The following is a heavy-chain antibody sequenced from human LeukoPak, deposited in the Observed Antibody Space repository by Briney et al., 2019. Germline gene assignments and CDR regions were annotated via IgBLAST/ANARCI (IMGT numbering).Heavy chain of an antibody. CDR1: GFTFSSYA. D-gene: IGHD3-10*01. CDR3: AKDRPPMLWFGEPPRDLDV. V-gene: IGHV3-23*01. CDR2: ISGSGGST. J-gene: IGHJ6*02. Sequence: GGSLRLSCAASGFTFSSYAVSWVRQAPGKGLEWVSAISGSGGSTYYADSVKGRFTISRDNSKNTLYLQMNSLRAEDTAVYYCAKDRPPMLWFGEPPRDLDVWGQGTTVTVSS.